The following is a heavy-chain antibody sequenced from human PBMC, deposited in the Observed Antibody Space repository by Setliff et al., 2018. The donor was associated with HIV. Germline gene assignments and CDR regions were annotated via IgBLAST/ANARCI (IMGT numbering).Heavy chain of an antibody. D-gene: IGHD6-6*01. CDR1: GGSISSYY. CDR3: ARKGSIAARRYDY. V-gene: IGHV4-59*08. CDR2: IYYSGST. Sequence: SETLSLTCTVSGGSISSYYWSWIRQHPGRGLEWIGYIYYSGSTYYNPSLKSRVTISVDTSKNQFSLKLSSVTAADTAVYYCARKGSIAARRYDYWGQGTLVTVSS. J-gene: IGHJ4*02.